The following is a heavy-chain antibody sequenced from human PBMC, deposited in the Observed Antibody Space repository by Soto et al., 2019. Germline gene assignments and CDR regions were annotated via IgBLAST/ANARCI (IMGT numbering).Heavy chain of an antibody. CDR3: ARGSNHFDY. CDR1: GFTFSPFW. CDR2: INSDGNST. V-gene: IGHV3-74*01. D-gene: IGHD4-4*01. Sequence: EVQLVESGGGLVQPGGSLRLSCAASGFTFSPFWMHWVRQVPGKGPVWGSRINSDGNSTSYADSVKGRFTISRDNAKNTLYLQMNSLRAEDTAVYYCARGSNHFDYWGQGTLVTVSS. J-gene: IGHJ4*02.